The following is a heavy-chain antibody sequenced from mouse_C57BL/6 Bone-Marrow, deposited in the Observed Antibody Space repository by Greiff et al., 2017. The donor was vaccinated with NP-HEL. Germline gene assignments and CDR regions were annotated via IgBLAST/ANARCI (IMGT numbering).Heavy chain of an antibody. J-gene: IGHJ4*01. CDR3: AIKDNWERAMDY. CDR1: GYTFTSYW. D-gene: IGHD4-1*01. V-gene: IGHV1-64*01. CDR2: IHPNSGST. Sequence: QVQLQQPGAELVKPGASVKLSCKASGYTFTSYWMHWVKQRPGQGLEWIGMIHPNSGSTNYNEKFKSKATLTVDKSSSTAYMQLSSLTSEDSAVYYCAIKDNWERAMDYWGQGTSVTVSS.